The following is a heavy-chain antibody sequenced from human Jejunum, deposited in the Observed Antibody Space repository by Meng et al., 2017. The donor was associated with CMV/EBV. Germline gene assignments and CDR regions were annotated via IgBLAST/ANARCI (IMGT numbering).Heavy chain of an antibody. CDR2: IFHSGST. CDR3: ARVVATTVVGYGMDV. Sequence: SGGSISSYYWNWIRQPPGKGLEWIGYIFHSGSTNYNPSLESRVTISVDTSKNQFSLKLSSVTAADTAVYYCARVVATTVVGYGMDVWGQGTTVTVSS. V-gene: IGHV4-59*12. CDR1: GGSISSYY. J-gene: IGHJ6*02. D-gene: IGHD5-12*01.